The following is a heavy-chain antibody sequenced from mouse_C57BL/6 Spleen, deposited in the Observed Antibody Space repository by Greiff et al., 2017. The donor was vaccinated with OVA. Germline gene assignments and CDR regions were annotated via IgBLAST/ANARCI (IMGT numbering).Heavy chain of an antibody. CDR1: GYTFTDYY. CDR2: INPNNGGT. CDR3: AREGGSSSFAY. D-gene: IGHD1-1*01. J-gene: IGHJ3*01. V-gene: IGHV1-26*01. Sequence: VQLQQSGPELVKPGASVKISCKASGYTFTDYYMNWVKQSHGKSLEWIGDINPNNGGTSYNQKFKGKATLTVDKSSSTAYMELRSLTSEDSAVYYCAREGGSSSFAYWGQGTLVTVSA.